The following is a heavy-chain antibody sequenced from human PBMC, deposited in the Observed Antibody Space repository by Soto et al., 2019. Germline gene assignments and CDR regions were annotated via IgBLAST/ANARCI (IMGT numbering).Heavy chain of an antibody. J-gene: IGHJ5*02. V-gene: IGHV3-11*03. CDR3: ARVYDILPSAWLDP. D-gene: IGHD3-9*01. CDR1: GFTLSDYY. CDR2: ISTNSRYT. Sequence: GGSLRLSCAASGFTLSDYYMTWIRQAPGKGLEWISYISTNSRYTKYADSVKGRFTISRDDAKNSLYLQMNSLRVEDTAVYYCARVYDILPSAWLDPWGQGPLVTLAS.